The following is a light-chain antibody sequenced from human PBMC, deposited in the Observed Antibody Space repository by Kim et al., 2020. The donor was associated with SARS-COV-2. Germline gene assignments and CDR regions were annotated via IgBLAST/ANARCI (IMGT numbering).Light chain of an antibody. Sequence: IVLTQSPGTLSLSPGERATLSCRASQSVSSNYLAWYQQKPGQAPRLLIYGASTRATGIPDRFRGSGSGTDFTLTISRLEPEDFAVYYCQQYGSSPKYTFGQGTKLEIK. V-gene: IGKV3-20*01. J-gene: IGKJ2*01. CDR3: QQYGSSPKYT. CDR1: QSVSSNY. CDR2: GAS.